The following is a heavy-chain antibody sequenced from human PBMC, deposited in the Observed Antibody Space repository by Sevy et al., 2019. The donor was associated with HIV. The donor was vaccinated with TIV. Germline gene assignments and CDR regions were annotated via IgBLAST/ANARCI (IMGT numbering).Heavy chain of an antibody. CDR1: GFTFSSYE. V-gene: IGHV3-48*03. J-gene: IGHJ4*02. Sequence: GGSLRLSCAASGFTFSSYEMNWVRQAPGKGLEWVSYISNSGTTISYSDSVRGRFSISRDNARNSLYLQMNSLRAEDTAVYYCARDFPPSATTVAHFDYWGQRTLVTVSS. D-gene: IGHD4-17*01. CDR3: ARDFPPSATTVAHFDY. CDR2: ISNSGTTI.